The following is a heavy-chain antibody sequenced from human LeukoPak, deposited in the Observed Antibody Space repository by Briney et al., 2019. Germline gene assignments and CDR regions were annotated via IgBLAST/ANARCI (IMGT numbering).Heavy chain of an antibody. CDR3: AKESDSSGWYGVADY. J-gene: IGHJ4*02. V-gene: IGHV3-30*18. CDR1: GFTLSSYG. Sequence: GGSLSLSRAVSGFTLSSYGMLGVRQAPPRGVACVAVISYDGSNKYYADSVKGRFTISRDNSKNTLYLQMNSLRAEDTAVYYCAKESDSSGWYGVADYWGQGTLVTVSS. CDR2: ISYDGSNK. D-gene: IGHD6-19*01.